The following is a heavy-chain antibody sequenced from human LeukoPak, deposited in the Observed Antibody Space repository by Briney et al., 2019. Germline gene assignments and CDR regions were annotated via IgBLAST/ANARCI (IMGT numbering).Heavy chain of an antibody. CDR1: GYTFTGYY. D-gene: IGHD3-10*01. V-gene: IGHV1-2*02. CDR3: ARDQTYYYGSGSTPIN. Sequence: ASVKVSCKASGYTFTGYYMHWVGQAPGQGLEWMGWINPHSGGTNYAQKFQGRVTMTRDTSISTAYMGLSRLRSDDTAVYYCARDQTYYYGSGSTPINWGQGTLVTVSS. CDR2: INPHSGGT. J-gene: IGHJ4*02.